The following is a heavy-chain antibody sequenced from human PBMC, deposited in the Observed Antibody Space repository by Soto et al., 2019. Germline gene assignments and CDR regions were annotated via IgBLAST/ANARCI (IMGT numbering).Heavy chain of an antibody. V-gene: IGHV4-59*01. D-gene: IGHD4-17*01. CDR2: IYSSGST. J-gene: IGHJ4*02. CDR1: GGSSSRYG. Sequence: SEPLSLTCTVSGGSSSRYGWYWIRQSPGKGLEWIGYIYSSGSTHYNPSLQNRVTISIDTSKNQVSLKVNSVTAADTAVYYCARASTTVTTLDYWGQGTLVTVS. CDR3: ARASTTVTTLDY.